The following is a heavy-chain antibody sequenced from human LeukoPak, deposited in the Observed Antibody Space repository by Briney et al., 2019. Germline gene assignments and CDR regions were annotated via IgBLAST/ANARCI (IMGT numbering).Heavy chain of an antibody. CDR3: ARGTPIAAAGYPFDY. D-gene: IGHD6-13*01. Sequence: GALRLSRAASGFTFSSYWMSWVRQAPGKGLEWVANIKQDGSEKYYVDSVKGRFTISRDNAKNSLYLQMNSLRAEDTAVYYCARGTPIAAAGYPFDYWGQGTLVTVSS. J-gene: IGHJ4*02. CDR1: GFTFSSYW. V-gene: IGHV3-7*01. CDR2: IKQDGSEK.